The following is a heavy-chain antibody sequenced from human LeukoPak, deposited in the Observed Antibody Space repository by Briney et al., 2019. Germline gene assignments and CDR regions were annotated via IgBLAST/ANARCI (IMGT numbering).Heavy chain of an antibody. V-gene: IGHV4-39*01. CDR3: ARRGYYGSGSFDY. D-gene: IGHD3-10*01. CDR1: GGSISSSSYY. CDR2: IYYSGST. J-gene: IGHJ4*02. Sequence: SETLSLTCTVSGGSISSSSYYWGWIRQPPGKGLEWTGSIYYSGSTYYNPSLKSRVTISVDTSKNQFSLKLSSVTAADTAVYYCARRGYYGSGSFDYWGQGTLVTVSS.